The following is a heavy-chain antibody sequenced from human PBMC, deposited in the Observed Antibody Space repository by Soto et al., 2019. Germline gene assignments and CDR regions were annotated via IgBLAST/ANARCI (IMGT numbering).Heavy chain of an antibody. CDR3: ARSSGGNFGIMIEGTNWFAP. Sequence: ASVNGSCKSRRANFPSYYSNWVRQAAGQGLEWXGVINPPGRSTACAQKFKGRVTLVRDTSASTAYMEVSSLTSEDKAMYYCARSSGGNFGIMIEGTNWFAPWGQGTLVTVSS. V-gene: IGHV1-46*01. CDR1: RANFPSYY. J-gene: IGHJ5*02. D-gene: IGHD3-22*01. CDR2: INPPGRST.